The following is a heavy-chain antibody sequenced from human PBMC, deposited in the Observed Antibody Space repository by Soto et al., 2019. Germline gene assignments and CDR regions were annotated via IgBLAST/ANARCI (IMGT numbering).Heavy chain of an antibody. CDR3: AKSYYSGSGSYWHFDP. V-gene: IGHV5-51*01. CDR2: IYPGDSDT. Sequence: PGESLKISCKGSGYSFTSYWIGWVRQMPGKGLEWMGIIYPGDSDTRYSPSFQGQVTISADKSINTAYLQWSSLKASDTAMYYCAKSYYSGSGSYWHFDPWGQGTLVTVSS. CDR1: GYSFTSYW. D-gene: IGHD3-10*01. J-gene: IGHJ5*02.